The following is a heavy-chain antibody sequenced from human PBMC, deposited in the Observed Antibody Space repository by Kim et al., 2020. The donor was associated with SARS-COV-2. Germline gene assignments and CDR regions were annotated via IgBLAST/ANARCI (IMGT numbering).Heavy chain of an antibody. V-gene: IGHV4-31*02. J-gene: IGHJ4*02. CDR3: ARARYGSGSYGEQYFDY. Sequence: LKSRVTISVDTSKNQFSLKLRSVTAADTAVYYCARARYGSGSYGEQYFDYWGQGTLVTVSS. D-gene: IGHD3-10*01.